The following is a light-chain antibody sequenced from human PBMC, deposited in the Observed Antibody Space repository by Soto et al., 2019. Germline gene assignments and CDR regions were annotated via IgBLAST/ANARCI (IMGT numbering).Light chain of an antibody. CDR1: QSVSSY. J-gene: IGKJ4*02. CDR2: DAS. CDR3: QQRSNWPPVT. V-gene: IGKV3-11*01. Sequence: EIVLTQSPATLSLSPGERATLSCRASQSVSSYLAWYQQKPGQAPRLLIYDASNRATGLPARFSGSGYGTDFTLTISSLEPEDFAIYYCQQRSNWPPVTFGGGTKVEIK.